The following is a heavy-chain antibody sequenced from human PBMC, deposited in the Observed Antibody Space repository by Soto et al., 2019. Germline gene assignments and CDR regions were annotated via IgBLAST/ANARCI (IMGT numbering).Heavy chain of an antibody. CDR2: INHSGST. J-gene: IGHJ4*02. V-gene: IGHV4-34*01. CDR3: ARGLRGSYIRGRYYFDY. D-gene: IGHD1-26*01. Sequence: SETLSLTCAVYGGSFSGYYWSWIRQPPGKGLEWIGEINHSGSTNYNPSLKSRVTISVDTSKNQFSLKLSSVTAADTAVYYCARGLRGSYIRGRYYFDYWGQGTLVTVSS. CDR1: GGSFSGYY.